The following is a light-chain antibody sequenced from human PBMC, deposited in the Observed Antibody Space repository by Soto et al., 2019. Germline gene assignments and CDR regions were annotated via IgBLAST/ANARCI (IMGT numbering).Light chain of an antibody. V-gene: IGKV1-12*01. Sequence: DIQMTQSPSSVSASVGDRVTITCRASQGVAGWLAWYQHKPGKAPKLLIYAASTLHPGVPSRFSGSGSGTEFTLTISSLQPEDFASYYCQQADSFPYTFGQGTKLEIK. CDR1: QGVAGW. CDR2: AAS. J-gene: IGKJ2*01. CDR3: QQADSFPYT.